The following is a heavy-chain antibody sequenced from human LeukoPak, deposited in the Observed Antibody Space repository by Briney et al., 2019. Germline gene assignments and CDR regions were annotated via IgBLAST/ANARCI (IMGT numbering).Heavy chain of an antibody. J-gene: IGHJ4*02. Sequence: SETLSLTCAVSGGSLSRGDFPWSWIRQPPGKGLEWIGYIFHTGHTSYNPSLKSPVTISVDMSKNQLSLRLTSVTAADTAVYYCARGFSAAGSHFDYWGQGTLVTVSS. CDR3: ARGFSAAGSHFDY. CDR1: GGSLSRGDFP. D-gene: IGHD3-10*01. V-gene: IGHV4-30-2*01. CDR2: IFHTGHT.